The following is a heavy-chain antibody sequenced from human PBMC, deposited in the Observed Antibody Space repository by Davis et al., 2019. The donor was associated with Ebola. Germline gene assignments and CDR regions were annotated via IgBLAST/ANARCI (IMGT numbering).Heavy chain of an antibody. CDR1: GFTFSSYE. V-gene: IGHV3-48*03. Sequence: GGSLRLSCAASGFTFSSYEMNWVRQAPGKGLEWVSYISSSGSTIYYADSVKGRFTISRDNAKNSLYLQMNSLRAEDTAVYYCARDDKRKDIVVVPAAMGDYYYYYGMDVWGQGTTVTVSS. J-gene: IGHJ6*02. CDR2: ISSSGSTI. D-gene: IGHD2-2*01. CDR3: ARDDKRKDIVVVPAAMGDYYYYYGMDV.